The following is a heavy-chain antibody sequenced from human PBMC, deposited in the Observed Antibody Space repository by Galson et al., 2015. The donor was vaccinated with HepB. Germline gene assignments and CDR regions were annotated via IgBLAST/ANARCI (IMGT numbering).Heavy chain of an antibody. CDR2: TYYRAKWSN. V-gene: IGHV6-1*01. J-gene: IGHJ4*02. CDR3: ARGRSGYSPFDY. Sequence: CAISGDSVSSHSAAWNWIRPSPSRGLEGLGRTYYRAKWSNGYAVSVKSRITIDPDTSKNQFSLQLNSVTPEDTAVYYCARGRSGYSPFDYWGQGTLVTVSS. D-gene: IGHD3-3*01. CDR1: GDSVSSHSAA.